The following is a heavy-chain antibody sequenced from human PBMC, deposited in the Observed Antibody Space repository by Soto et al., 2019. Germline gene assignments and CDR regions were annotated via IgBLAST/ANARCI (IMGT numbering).Heavy chain of an antibody. CDR1: GFTFSNAW. J-gene: IGHJ6*03. CDR3: TTDTAGFLEWLWGVTYMDV. V-gene: IGHV3-15*07. CDR2: IKSKTDGGTT. D-gene: IGHD3-3*01. Sequence: GGSLRLSCAASGFTFSNAWMNWVRQAPGKGLEWVGRIKSKTDGGTTDYAAPVKGRFTISRDDSKNTLYLQMNSLKTEDTAVYYCTTDTAGFLEWLWGVTYMDVWGKGTTVTVSS.